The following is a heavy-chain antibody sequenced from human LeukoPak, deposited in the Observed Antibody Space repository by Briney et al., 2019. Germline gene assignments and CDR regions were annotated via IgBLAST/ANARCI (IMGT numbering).Heavy chain of an antibody. CDR1: GGSISGYY. V-gene: IGHV4-4*07. Sequence: SETLSLTCAVSGGSISGYYWSWLRQPAGKGLEWIGRIYTNWTTYYSPSLKSRVTMSVDTSKNQFSLKLSSVTAADTAVYYCAREQWLAFDYWGQGTLVTVSS. CDR2: IYTNWTT. D-gene: IGHD6-19*01. J-gene: IGHJ4*02. CDR3: AREQWLAFDY.